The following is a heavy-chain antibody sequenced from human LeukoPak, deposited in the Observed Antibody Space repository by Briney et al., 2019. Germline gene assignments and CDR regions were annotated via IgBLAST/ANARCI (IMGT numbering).Heavy chain of an antibody. CDR1: GYILTSYG. D-gene: IGHD4-17*01. CDR2: INAGNGNT. J-gene: IGHJ6*04. V-gene: IGHV1-3*01. CDR3: ARDSHPVTKGLCYYGMDV. Sequence: ASVKVSCKASGYILTSYGMHWVRQAPGQRLEWMGWINAGNGNTKSSQKFQGRVTITRETSAKTAYMELSGLRSEDTAVYYCARDSHPVTKGLCYYGMDVWGKGTTVTVSS.